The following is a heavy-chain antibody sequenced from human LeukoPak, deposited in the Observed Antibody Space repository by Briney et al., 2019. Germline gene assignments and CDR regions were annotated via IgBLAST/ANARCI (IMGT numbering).Heavy chain of an antibody. J-gene: IGHJ4*02. CDR1: GFIFSDSG. Sequence: GGSLRLSCKASGFIFSDSGMHWARQAPGKGLEWVTFIQYDGSNKHYADSVKGRFTISRDNSKNTLYLQMNSLRAEDTAVYYCAKDGDRTGTTWTFDSDYWGQGTLVTVSS. CDR2: IQYDGSNK. D-gene: IGHD1-1*01. V-gene: IGHV3-30*02. CDR3: AKDGDRTGTTWTFDSDY.